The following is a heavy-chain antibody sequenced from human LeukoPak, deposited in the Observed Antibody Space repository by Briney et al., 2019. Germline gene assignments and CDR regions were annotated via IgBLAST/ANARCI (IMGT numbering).Heavy chain of an antibody. CDR3: AKDGSSSRYYYYGMDV. Sequence: GGSLRLSCAASGFTFDDYAMHWVRQVPGKGLEWVSGISWNSGSIGYADSVKGRFTISRDNAKNSLYLQMNSLRAEDTALYYCAKDGSSSRYYYYGMDVWGQGTTVTVSS. J-gene: IGHJ6*02. CDR2: ISWNSGSI. CDR1: GFTFDDYA. D-gene: IGHD6-6*01. V-gene: IGHV3-9*01.